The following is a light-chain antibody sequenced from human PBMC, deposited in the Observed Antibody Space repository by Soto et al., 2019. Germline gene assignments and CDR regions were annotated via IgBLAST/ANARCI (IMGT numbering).Light chain of an antibody. V-gene: IGLV2-14*01. J-gene: IGLJ1*01. CDR3: SSYTSSSTLYV. CDR1: SRDVGGYNY. CDR2: DVS. Sequence: TQPSSVSWSPGQSITMSCPGTSRDVGGYNYVSWYQQHPGKAPKLMIYDVSNRPSGVSNRFSGSKSGNTASLTISGLQAEDEADYYCSSYTSSSTLYVFGTGTKVTVL.